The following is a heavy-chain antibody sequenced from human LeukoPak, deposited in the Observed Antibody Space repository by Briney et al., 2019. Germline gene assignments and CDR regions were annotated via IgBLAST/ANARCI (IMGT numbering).Heavy chain of an antibody. CDR3: ASGGGRPSSTFHCASTSCPVDY. Sequence: GGSLRLSCVASGFSFNTLWMTWFRQAPGKGLEWVANINQDGSEVHYVDSVKGRFTISRDNAKNSLYLEMNSLRGDDTAVYFWASGGGRPSSTFHCASTSCPVDYWGQGTQVTVSS. CDR2: INQDGSEV. V-gene: IGHV3-7*01. J-gene: IGHJ4*02. D-gene: IGHD2-2*01. CDR1: GFSFNTLW.